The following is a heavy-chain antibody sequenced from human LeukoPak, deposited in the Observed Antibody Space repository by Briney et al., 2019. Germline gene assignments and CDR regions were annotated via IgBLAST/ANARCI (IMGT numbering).Heavy chain of an antibody. V-gene: IGHV4-30-4*01. J-gene: IGHJ4*02. D-gene: IGHD3-10*01. CDR3: ARGPYGSGSYY. Sequence: SETLSLTCTVSGGSITSGDYYWSWIRQPPGKGLEWIGYIYYSGTTYYNPSLKSRVTISVDTSKNQFSLKLTSVTAADTAVYYCARGPYGSGSYYWGQGTLVTVSS. CDR2: IYYSGTT. CDR1: GGSITSGDYY.